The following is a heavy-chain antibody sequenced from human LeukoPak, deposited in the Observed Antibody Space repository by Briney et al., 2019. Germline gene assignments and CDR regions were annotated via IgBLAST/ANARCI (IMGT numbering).Heavy chain of an antibody. J-gene: IGHJ4*02. CDR2: INHSGST. D-gene: IGHD6-19*01. V-gene: IGHV4-34*01. Sequence: SETLSLTCAVYGGSFSGCYWSWIRQPPGKGLEWIGEINHSGSTNYNPSLKSRVTISVDTPKNQFSLKLSSVTAADTAVYYCARRGWYPPFPFDYWGQGTLVTVSS. CDR3: ARRGWYPPFPFDY. CDR1: GGSFSGCY.